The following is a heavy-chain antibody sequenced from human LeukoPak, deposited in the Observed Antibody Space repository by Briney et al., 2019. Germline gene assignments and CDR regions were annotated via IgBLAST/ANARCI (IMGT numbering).Heavy chain of an antibody. CDR2: IIPIFGTA. Sequence: SVKVSCKASGGTFSSYAISWVGQAPGQGLEWMGGIIPIFGTANYAQKFQGRVTITTDESTSTAYMELSSLRSEDTAVYYCARVVTTIYGIPYYYYMDVWGKGTTVTVSS. V-gene: IGHV1-69*05. D-gene: IGHD4-11*01. CDR3: ARVVTTIYGIPYYYYMDV. J-gene: IGHJ6*03. CDR1: GGTFSSYA.